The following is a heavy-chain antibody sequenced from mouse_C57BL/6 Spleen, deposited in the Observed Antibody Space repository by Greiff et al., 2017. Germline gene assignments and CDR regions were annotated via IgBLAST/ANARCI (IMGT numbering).Heavy chain of an antibody. V-gene: IGHV14-1*01. Sequence: EVQLQQSGAELVRPGASVKLSCTASGFNIKDYYMHWVKQRPEQGLEWIGRIDPEDGDTEYAPKFQGKATMTADTSSNTAYLQLSSLTSEDTAVYYWTTSYYYGSSYYFDYWGQGTTLTVSS. CDR3: TTSYYYGSSYYFDY. CDR2: IDPEDGDT. D-gene: IGHD1-1*01. J-gene: IGHJ2*01. CDR1: GFNIKDYY.